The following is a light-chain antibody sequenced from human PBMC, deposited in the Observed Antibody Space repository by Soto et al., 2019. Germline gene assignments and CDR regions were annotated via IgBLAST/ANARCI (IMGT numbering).Light chain of an antibody. Sequence: QSALAQPASVSGSPGQSITISCTGSSSDVGGYDYVSWYQHHPGKPPKLLIYDVSNRPSGVSDRFSGSKSGNTASLTISGLEAEDEGDYYCNSWRSGNVLEVFGTGTKVTVL. J-gene: IGLJ1*01. V-gene: IGLV2-14*03. CDR2: DVS. CDR3: NSWRSGNVLEV. CDR1: SSDVGGYDY.